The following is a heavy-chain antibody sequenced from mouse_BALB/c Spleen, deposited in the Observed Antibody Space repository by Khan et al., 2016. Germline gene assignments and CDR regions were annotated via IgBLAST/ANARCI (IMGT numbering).Heavy chain of an antibody. CDR2: ISSGGST. D-gene: IGHD2-10*02. Sequence: ELVESGGGLVKPGGSLKLSCAASGFTFSSYAMSWVRQTPEKRLEWVASISSGGSTYYPDSVKGRFTISRDNARNILYLQMSSLRSEDTAMYYCARKGYGNYAGNYLDYWGQGTTLTVSS. J-gene: IGHJ2*01. V-gene: IGHV5-6-5*01. CDR3: ARKGYGNYAGNYLDY. CDR1: GFTFSSYA.